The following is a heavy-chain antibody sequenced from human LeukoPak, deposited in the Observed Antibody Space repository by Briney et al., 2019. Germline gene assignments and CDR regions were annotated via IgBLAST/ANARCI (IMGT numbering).Heavy chain of an antibody. J-gene: IGHJ4*02. Sequence: ASVKVSCKASGYTFTGYYMHWVRQAPGQGLEWMGRINPNSGGTNYAQKFQGRVTMTRDTSISTAYMALSRLRSDDRAVYYCARRSSYYYDSSGYYNIDYWGQGTLVTVSP. V-gene: IGHV1-2*06. CDR1: GYTFTGYY. CDR2: INPNSGGT. CDR3: ARRSSYYYDSSGYYNIDY. D-gene: IGHD3-22*01.